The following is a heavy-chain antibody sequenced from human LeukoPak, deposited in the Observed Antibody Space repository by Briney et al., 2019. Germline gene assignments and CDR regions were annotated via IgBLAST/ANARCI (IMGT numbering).Heavy chain of an antibody. CDR2: IYTSGST. V-gene: IGHV4-4*09. J-gene: IGHJ5*02. CDR3: ARLQYYDFWSGYFVGDNWFDP. Sequence: SETLSLTCTVSGGSISSYYWSWIRQPPGKGLEWIGYIYTSGSTNYNPSLKSRVTISVDTSKNQFSPKLSSVTAADTAVYYCARLQYYDFWSGYFVGDNWFDPWGQGTLVTVSS. CDR1: GGSISSYY. D-gene: IGHD3-3*01.